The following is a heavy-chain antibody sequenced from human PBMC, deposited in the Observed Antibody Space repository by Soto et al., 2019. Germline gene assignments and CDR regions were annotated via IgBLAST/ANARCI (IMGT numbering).Heavy chain of an antibody. D-gene: IGHD3-3*01. V-gene: IGHV3-9*01. CDR2: ITWNSRVL. CDR1: GLNFDDFA. CDR3: AKGRYDFWSPYDFDS. J-gene: IGHJ4*02. Sequence: EVQLVESGGRLVQPGRSLRLSCVGTGLNFDDFAMHWVRQAPGKGLAWVSGITWNSRVLAYADSVKGRFTISRDNAWNSVYLQMDSLRDEDPALYYCAKGRYDFWSPYDFDSWGQGTLVTVSS.